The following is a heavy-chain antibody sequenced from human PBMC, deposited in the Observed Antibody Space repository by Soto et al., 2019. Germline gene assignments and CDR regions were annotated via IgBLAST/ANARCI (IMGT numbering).Heavy chain of an antibody. V-gene: IGHV1-8*01. CDR1: GYTFTSYD. Sequence: GASVKVSCKASGYTFTSYDINWVRQATGQGLEWMGWMNPNSGNTGYAQKFQGRVTMTRNTSISTAYMELSSLRSEDTAVYYCARPNLWFGESMLRYYYYYYYMDVWGKGTTVTVSS. CDR3: ARPNLWFGESMLRYYYYYYYMDV. D-gene: IGHD3-10*01. CDR2: MNPNSGNT. J-gene: IGHJ6*03.